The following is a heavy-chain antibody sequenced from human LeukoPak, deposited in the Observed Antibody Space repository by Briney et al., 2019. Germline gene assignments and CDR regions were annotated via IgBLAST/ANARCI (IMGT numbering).Heavy chain of an antibody. CDR1: GGSISSYY. V-gene: IGHV4-59*01. J-gene: IGHJ2*01. D-gene: IGHD1-26*01. CDR2: IYYSGST. CDR3: ARDFGGTYFIQWYFDL. Sequence: SETLSLTCTVSGGSISSYYWSWIRQPPGKGLEWIGYIYYSGSTNYNPSLKSRVTISLDTSQNQFSLRLSSVTAADTAVYYCARDFGGTYFIQWYFDLWGRGTLVTVSS.